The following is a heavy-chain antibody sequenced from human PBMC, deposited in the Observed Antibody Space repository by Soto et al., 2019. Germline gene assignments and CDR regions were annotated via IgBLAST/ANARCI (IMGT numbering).Heavy chain of an antibody. CDR3: ARDYLSSKLSLSYFDF. V-gene: IGHV1-46*01. CDR2: INPSGGSA. CDR1: GYSFISHY. Sequence: QVQLVQSGAEVTRPGASVKVSCKASGYSFISHYIHWVRQAPGQGLEWMGFINPSGGSATLAQKFQDRVTMTRDTSTTTVYMELSSLGSEDAAVYYCARDYLSSKLSLSYFDFWGQGTLVTVSS. D-gene: IGHD2-2*01. J-gene: IGHJ4*02.